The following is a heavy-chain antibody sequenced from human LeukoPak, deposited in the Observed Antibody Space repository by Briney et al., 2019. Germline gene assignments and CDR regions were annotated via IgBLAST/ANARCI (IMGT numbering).Heavy chain of an antibody. D-gene: IGHD6-6*01. V-gene: IGHV3-48*03. J-gene: IGHJ4*02. CDR3: ARGGAARPIDC. Sequence: GRSLRLSCAASGFTFSSYEMNWVRQAPGKGLEWVSYIGSSGSTIYYADSVKGRFSISRDNAKNSLYLQMNSLRVEDTAVYYCARGGAARPIDCWGQGTLVIVSS. CDR1: GFTFSSYE. CDR2: IGSSGSTI.